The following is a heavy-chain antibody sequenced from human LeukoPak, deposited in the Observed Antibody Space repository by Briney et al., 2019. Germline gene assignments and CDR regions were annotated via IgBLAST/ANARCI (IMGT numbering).Heavy chain of an antibody. CDR3: ARDWYGSSWSEQIYYFDY. CDR2: INHRGST. CDR1: GGSFSGYY. J-gene: IGHJ4*02. V-gene: IGHV4-34*01. Sequence: SETLSLTCAVYGGSFSGYYWSWIRQPPGKGLEWIGEINHRGSTYYNPCLKSRITISLDTSKNQFSLKLSSVTAADTAVYYCARDWYGSSWSEQIYYFDYWGQGTLVTVSS. D-gene: IGHD6-13*01.